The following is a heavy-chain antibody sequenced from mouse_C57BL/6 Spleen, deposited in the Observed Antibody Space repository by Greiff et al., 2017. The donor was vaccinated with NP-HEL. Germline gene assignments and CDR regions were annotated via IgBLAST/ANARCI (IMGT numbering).Heavy chain of an antibody. D-gene: IGHD1-1*01. CDR3: ARPHYYDSSLYYAMDY. CDR2: INPSNGGT. Sequence: QVQLQQPGTELVKPGASVKLSCKASGYTFTSYWMHWVKQRPGQGLEWIGNINPSNGGTNYNEKFKSKATLTVDKSSSTAYMQLSSLTSEDSAVYYCARPHYYDSSLYYAMDYWGQGTSVTVSS. V-gene: IGHV1-53*01. CDR1: GYTFTSYW. J-gene: IGHJ4*01.